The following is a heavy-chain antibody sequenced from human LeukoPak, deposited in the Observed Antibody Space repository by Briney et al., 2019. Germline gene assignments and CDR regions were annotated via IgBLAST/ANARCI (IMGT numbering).Heavy chain of an antibody. CDR1: EYSKRSGGYS. CDR2: IYNSGRP. V-gene: IGHV4-30-2*01. J-gene: IGHJ4*02. CDR3: VTGWGPAYCGGDCHRHFDY. D-gene: IGHD2-21*02. Sequence: SDTLSLICAVCEYSKRSGGYSWKWIPQPPGKGLQWIGYIYNSGRPHYNPALKSRDTISVDMSKSPFSLKLTSVTAAATAVYYCVTGWGPAYCGGDCHRHFDYWGQGALVTVSS.